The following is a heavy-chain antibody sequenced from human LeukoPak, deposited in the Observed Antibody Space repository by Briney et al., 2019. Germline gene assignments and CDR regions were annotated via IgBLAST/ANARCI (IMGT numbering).Heavy chain of an antibody. D-gene: IGHD3-10*01. CDR3: SGWDGSYEY. CDR2: IRTKANTYAT. Sequence: PGGSLRLSCAASGFTFSDATIYWVRQVSGKGLEWLGHIRTKANTYATAVAASVKGRFTSARLDSRNTAYLQMNSLKSEDTAVYYCSGWDGSYEYWGQGTLVTVSS. CDR1: GFTFSDAT. V-gene: IGHV3-73*01. J-gene: IGHJ4*02.